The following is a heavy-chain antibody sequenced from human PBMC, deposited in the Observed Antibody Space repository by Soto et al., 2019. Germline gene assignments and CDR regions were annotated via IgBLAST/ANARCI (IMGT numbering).Heavy chain of an antibody. CDR1: GGSISSSSYF. J-gene: IGHJ5*02. CDR3: ARHPSDFWFDP. Sequence: SETLSLTCSVSGGSISSSSYFWGWIRQPPGKGLEWIGSIYYSGSTYYNPSLKSRVTVSVDTSKNQFSLKLSSVTAADTAVYYCARHPSDFWFDPWGQGTLVS. V-gene: IGHV4-39*01. D-gene: IGHD2-21*02. CDR2: IYYSGST.